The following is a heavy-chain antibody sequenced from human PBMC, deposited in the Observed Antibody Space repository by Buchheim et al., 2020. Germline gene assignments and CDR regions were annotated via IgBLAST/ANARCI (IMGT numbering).Heavy chain of an antibody. V-gene: IGHV4-59*01. D-gene: IGHD5-12*01. CDR3: ARDDGSGYASHVYGMDV. CDR1: GGSISSYY. CDR2: IYYSGST. Sequence: QVQLQESGPGLVKPSETLSLTCTVSGGSISSYYWSWIRQPPGKGLEWIGYIYYSGSTNYNPSLKRRVTISVDTSKNQFSLKLSSVTAADTAVYYCARDDGSGYASHVYGMDVWGQGTT. J-gene: IGHJ6*02.